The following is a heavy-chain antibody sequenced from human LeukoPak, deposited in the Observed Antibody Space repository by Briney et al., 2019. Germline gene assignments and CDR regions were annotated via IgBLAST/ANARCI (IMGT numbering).Heavy chain of an antibody. J-gene: IGHJ4*02. D-gene: IGHD2-2*01. V-gene: IGHV3-23*01. CDR2: ISGSGGST. CDR3: AKEGGDIVVVPQSYYFDY. Sequence: GGSLRLSCAASGFTFSSYAMSWVRQAPGKGLEWVSAISGSGGSTYYADSVKGRFTISRDNSKNTLYLQMNSLRAEDTDVYYCAKEGGDIVVVPQSYYFDYWGQGTLVTVSS. CDR1: GFTFSSYA.